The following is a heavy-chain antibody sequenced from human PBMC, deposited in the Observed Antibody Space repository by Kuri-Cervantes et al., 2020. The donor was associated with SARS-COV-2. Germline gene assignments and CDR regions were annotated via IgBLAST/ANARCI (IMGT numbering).Heavy chain of an antibody. D-gene: IGHD2-2*01. CDR3: ARGGGRIVVVPAAMYYYGMDV. CDR1: GFTFSSYS. CDR2: ISSSSSYI. V-gene: IGHV3-21*01. J-gene: IGHJ6*02. Sequence: LSLTCAASGFTFSSYSMNWVRQAPGKGLEWVSSISSSSSYIYYADSVRGRFTIPRDNAKNPLYLQMNSLRAEDTAVYYCARGGGRIVVVPAAMYYYGMDVWGQGTTVTVSS.